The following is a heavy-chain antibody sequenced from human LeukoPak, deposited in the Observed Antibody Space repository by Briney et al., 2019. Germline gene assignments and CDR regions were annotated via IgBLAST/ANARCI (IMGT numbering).Heavy chain of an antibody. D-gene: IGHD2-8*01. J-gene: IGHJ5*02. CDR1: GGSFSGYY. V-gene: IGHV4-34*01. Sequence: KSSETLSLTCAVYGGSFSGYYWSWIRQPPGKGLEWIGEINHSGSTNYNPSLKSRVTITVDTYKNQFSLKLSSVTAADTAVYYCARARVVLMVYAITGRNWFDPWGQGTLVTVSS. CDR2: INHSGST. CDR3: ARARVVLMVYAITGRNWFDP.